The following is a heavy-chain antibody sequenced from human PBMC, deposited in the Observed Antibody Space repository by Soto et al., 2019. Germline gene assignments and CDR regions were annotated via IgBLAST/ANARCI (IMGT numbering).Heavy chain of an antibody. CDR2: IIPIFGTA. J-gene: IGHJ6*02. Sequence: SVKVSCKASGGTFSSYAISWVRQAPGQGLEWMGGIIPIFGTANYAQKFQGRVTITADESTSTAYMELSSLRSEDTAVYHCARGFEVVAAPVDYYYGMDVWGQGTTVTVSS. V-gene: IGHV1-69*13. D-gene: IGHD2-15*01. CDR3: ARGFEVVAAPVDYYYGMDV. CDR1: GGTFSSYA.